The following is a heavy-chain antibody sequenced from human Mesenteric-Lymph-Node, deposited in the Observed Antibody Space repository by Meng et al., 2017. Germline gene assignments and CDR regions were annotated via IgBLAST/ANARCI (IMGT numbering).Heavy chain of an antibody. J-gene: IGHJ6*02. CDR3: ARVPLLYYGSGSSDVYYGMDV. V-gene: IGHV1-2*06. CDR1: GYTFTGYY. Sequence: ASVKVSCKASGYTFTGYYMHWVRQAPGQGLEWMGRINPNSGGTNYAQKFQGRVTMTRDTSISTAYMELSSLRSEDTAVYYCARVPLLYYGSGSSDVYYGMDVWGQGTTVTVSS. CDR2: INPNSGGT. D-gene: IGHD3-10*01.